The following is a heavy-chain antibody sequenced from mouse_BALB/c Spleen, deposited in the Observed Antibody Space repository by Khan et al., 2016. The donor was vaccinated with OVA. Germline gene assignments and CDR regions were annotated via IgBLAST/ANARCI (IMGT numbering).Heavy chain of an antibody. CDR2: ISSGGHYT. Sequence: EVHLVESGGDLVKTGGSLKLSCAASGFTFSTYGMSWVRQTPDKRLEWVATISSGGHYTYYIDSVKGRLTISRDNAKNILDLQMTSLRSEDTAMYYCARLAYYYNSEGFAYWGRGTLVTVSA. V-gene: IGHV5-6*01. J-gene: IGHJ3*01. CDR3: ARLAYYYNSEGFAY. CDR1: GFTFSTYG. D-gene: IGHD1-1*02.